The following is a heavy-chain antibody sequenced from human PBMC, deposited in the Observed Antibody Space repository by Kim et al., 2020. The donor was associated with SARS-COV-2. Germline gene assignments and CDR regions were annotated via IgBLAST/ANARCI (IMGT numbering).Heavy chain of an antibody. Sequence: SVKGRFTISRDDSKKTEYLQMSSMKAEDTAVYYCASVPGKTLGFRDAFDIWGLGTMVTVSS. J-gene: IGHJ3*02. V-gene: IGHV3-73*01. CDR3: ASVPGKTLGFRDAFDI. D-gene: IGHD1-1*01.